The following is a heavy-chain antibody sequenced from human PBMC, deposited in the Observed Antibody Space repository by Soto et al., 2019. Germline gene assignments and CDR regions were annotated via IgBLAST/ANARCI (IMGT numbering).Heavy chain of an antibody. V-gene: IGHV3-23*01. D-gene: IGHD1-1*01. Sequence: GGSLRLSCAASGFTFSSYAMSWVRQAPGKGLEWVSAISGSGGSTYYADSVKGRFTISRDNSKNTLYLQMNSLRAEDTAVYYCAKAQFTENNYYDYYYMEVWGKGTTVTVSS. J-gene: IGHJ6*03. CDR3: AKAQFTENNYYDYYYMEV. CDR1: GFTFSSYA. CDR2: ISGSGGST.